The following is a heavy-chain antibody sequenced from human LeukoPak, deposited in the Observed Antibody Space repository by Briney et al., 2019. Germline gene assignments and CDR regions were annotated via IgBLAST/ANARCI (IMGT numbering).Heavy chain of an antibody. V-gene: IGHV3-23*01. Sequence: PGGSLRLSCAASGFTFSSYAMSWVRQAPGKGLEWVSGISGSGGRTYYADSVKGRFTISRDNSKNTLYLQMNSLRAEDTALYRCARVSGGYYYYYYMDIWGKGTTVTVSS. J-gene: IGHJ6*03. D-gene: IGHD3-16*01. CDR2: ISGSGGRT. CDR1: GFTFSSYA. CDR3: ARVSGGYYYYYYMDI.